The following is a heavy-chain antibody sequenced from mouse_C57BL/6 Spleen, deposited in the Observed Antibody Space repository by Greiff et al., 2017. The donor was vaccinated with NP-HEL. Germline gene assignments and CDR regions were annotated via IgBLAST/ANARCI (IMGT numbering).Heavy chain of an antibody. D-gene: IGHD1-1*01. J-gene: IGHJ3*01. Sequence: VQLQESGAELVRPGTSVKVSCKASGYAFTNYLIEWVKQRPGQGLEWIGVINPGSGGTNYNEKFKGKATLTADKSSSTAYMQLSSLTSEDSAVYFCAREDDGSSAWFAYWGQGTLVTVSA. V-gene: IGHV1-54*01. CDR3: AREDDGSSAWFAY. CDR1: GYAFTNYL. CDR2: INPGSGGT.